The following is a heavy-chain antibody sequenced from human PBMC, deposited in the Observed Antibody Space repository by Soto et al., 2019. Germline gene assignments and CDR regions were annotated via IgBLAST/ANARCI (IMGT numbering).Heavy chain of an antibody. J-gene: IGHJ3*02. CDR1: GFTLDDYA. V-gene: IGHV3-9*01. D-gene: IGHD6-19*01. CDR2: ISWNSGSI. Sequence: EVQLVESGGGLLQPGSSLRLSCAAPGFTLDDYAMHWVRQAPGKGLGWFSGISWNSGSIGYADSVKGRFTISRDNAKNSLYLQMNSLRAEDTALYYCAKVIKAVAGTFGDAFDIWGQGTMVTVSS. CDR3: AKVIKAVAGTFGDAFDI.